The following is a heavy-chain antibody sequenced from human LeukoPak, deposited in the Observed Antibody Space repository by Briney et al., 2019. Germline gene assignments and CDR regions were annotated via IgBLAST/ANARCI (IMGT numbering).Heavy chain of an antibody. CDR2: MKKDGSER. CDR3: GRHRSGSGTYFIDY. Sequence: GGALRLSCVVSGFTFRDYSMIWGRQAPGKGLQWVANMKKDGSERKYGDFVKGRFAISRDNAQNSLYLQTNSLRVEDTGVYYCGRHRSGSGTYFIDYWRQGTLVSVSS. J-gene: IGHJ4*02. V-gene: IGHV3-7*01. CDR1: GFTFRDYS. D-gene: IGHD3-10*01.